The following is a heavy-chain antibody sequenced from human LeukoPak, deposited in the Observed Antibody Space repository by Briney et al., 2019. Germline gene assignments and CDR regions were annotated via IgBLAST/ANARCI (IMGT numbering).Heavy chain of an antibody. CDR1: GYTFTSYA. D-gene: IGHD1-26*01. CDR3: AREHKIVGATEFDY. CDR2: INAGNGNT. J-gene: IGHJ4*02. V-gene: IGHV1-3*01. Sequence: ASVKVSCKASGYTFTSYAMHWVRQAPGQRLEWMGWINAGNGNTKYSQKFQGRVTITRDTSASTAYMELSSLRSEDSAVYYCAREHKIVGATEFDYWGQGTLVTVSS.